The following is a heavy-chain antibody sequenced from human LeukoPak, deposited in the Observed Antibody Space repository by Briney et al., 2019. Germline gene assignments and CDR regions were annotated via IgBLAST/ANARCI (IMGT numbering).Heavy chain of an antibody. J-gene: IGHJ4*02. D-gene: IGHD3-22*01. CDR2: IYYSGST. V-gene: IGHV4-31*03. Sequence: TLSLTCTVSGGSISSGGYYWSWIRQHPGKGLEWIGYIYYSGSTYYNPSLKSRVTISVDASKNQFSLKLSSVTAADTAVYYCAREYYYDSSGYLIDYWGQGTLVTVSS. CDR3: AREYYYDSSGYLIDY. CDR1: GGSISSGGYY.